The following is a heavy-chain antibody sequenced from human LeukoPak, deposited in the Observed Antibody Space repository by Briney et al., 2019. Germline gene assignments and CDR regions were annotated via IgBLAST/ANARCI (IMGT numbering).Heavy chain of an antibody. CDR2: ISSGGST. J-gene: IGHJ4*02. Sequence: GGSLRLSCAAAGFTFNNYAMSWVRQAPGKGLKWVSGISSGGSTYYADSVKGRITISRDNSKNTLFLQMNSLRAEDTAVYYCAKDTYSSSPYYFDYWGQGTLVTVSS. CDR1: GFTFNNYA. V-gene: IGHV3-23*01. D-gene: IGHD6-6*01. CDR3: AKDTYSSSPYYFDY.